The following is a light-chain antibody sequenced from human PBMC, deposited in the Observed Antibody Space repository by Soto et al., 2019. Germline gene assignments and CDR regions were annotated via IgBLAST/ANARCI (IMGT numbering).Light chain of an antibody. CDR1: SSNIGSNA. J-gene: IGLJ3*02. V-gene: IGLV1-44*01. CDR2: ANN. Sequence: QSVLTQPPSASGTPGQRVTISCSGSSSNIGSNAVAWYQQVPGAAPKLLIYANNQRPSGVPDRFSGSKPGTSASLAISGLQSEDEADYYCAAWDDRLNGWVFGGGTKLTVL. CDR3: AAWDDRLNGWV.